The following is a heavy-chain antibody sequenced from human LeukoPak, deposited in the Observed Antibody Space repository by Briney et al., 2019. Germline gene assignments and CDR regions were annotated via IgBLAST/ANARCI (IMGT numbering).Heavy chain of an antibody. CDR2: IKTDGSEK. D-gene: IGHD3-3*01. CDR1: GFTFSSYW. CDR3: AKVAPPYYDFWSGYYFDY. J-gene: IGHJ4*02. V-gene: IGHV3-7*01. Sequence: PGGSLRLSCEASGFTFSSYWMSWVRQAPGKGLEWVANIKTDGSEKYYVDSVKGRFTISRDNAKNTLYLQMNSLRAEDTAVYYCAKVAPPYYDFWSGYYFDYWGQGTLVTVSS.